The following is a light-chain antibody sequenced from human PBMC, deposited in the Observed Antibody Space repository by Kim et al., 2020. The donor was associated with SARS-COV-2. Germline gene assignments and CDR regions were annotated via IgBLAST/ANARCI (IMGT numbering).Light chain of an antibody. J-gene: IGKJ3*01. V-gene: IGKV1-5*01. CDR1: QSLNDW. CDR3: QQYFNYPLT. Sequence: ASVGATVIITCRASQSLNDWLAWYQQKPGEAPKLLVYDVSNLESGVPSRFSGSGSGTEFTLTISRLQPDDFATYYCQQYFNYPLTFGPGTKVDIK. CDR2: DVS.